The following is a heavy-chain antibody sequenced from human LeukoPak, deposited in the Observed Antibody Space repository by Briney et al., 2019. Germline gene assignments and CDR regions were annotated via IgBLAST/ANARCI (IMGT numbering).Heavy chain of an antibody. Sequence: SETLSLTCTVSGGSISSSSYYWGWIRQPPGKGLEWIGSIYYSGSTYYNPSLKSRVTISVDTSKNQFSLKLSSVTAADPAVYYCARLHEERSFDYWGQGTLVTVSS. CDR2: IYYSGST. CDR3: ARLHEERSFDY. J-gene: IGHJ4*02. V-gene: IGHV4-39*01. CDR1: GGSISSSSYY.